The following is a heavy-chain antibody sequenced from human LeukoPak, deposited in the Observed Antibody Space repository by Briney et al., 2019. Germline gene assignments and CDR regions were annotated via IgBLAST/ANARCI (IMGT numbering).Heavy chain of an antibody. Sequence: ASVKVSCKASGYTFTSYGISWVRQAPGQGLEWMGWINPNSGGTNYAQKFQGRVTMTRDTSISTAYMELSRLRSDDTAVYYCARDRYYYVSGSYRLFDYWGQGTLVTVSS. V-gene: IGHV1-2*02. CDR3: ARDRYYYVSGSYRLFDY. D-gene: IGHD3-10*01. CDR2: INPNSGGT. CDR1: GYTFTSYG. J-gene: IGHJ4*02.